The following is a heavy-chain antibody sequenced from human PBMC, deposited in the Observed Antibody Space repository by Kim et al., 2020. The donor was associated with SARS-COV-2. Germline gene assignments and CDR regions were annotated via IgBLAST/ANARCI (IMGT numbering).Heavy chain of an antibody. V-gene: IGHV4-59*01. CDR2: VYYSGST. D-gene: IGHD1-26*01. CDR3: ARDTPVGYFDV. CDR1: GDSISHYY. Sequence: SETLSLTCTVSGDSISHYYWSWIRQPPGKGLEWIGDVYYSGSTNYNPSLKSRVTLSLDTSTNQVSLKVTSVTAADTAVYYCARDTPVGYFDVWGQGVLVTVSS. J-gene: IGHJ4*02.